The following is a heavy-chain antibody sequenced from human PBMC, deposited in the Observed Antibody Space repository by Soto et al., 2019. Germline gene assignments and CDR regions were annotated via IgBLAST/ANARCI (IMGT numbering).Heavy chain of an antibody. CDR1: GFTFSSYG. V-gene: IGHV3-30*18. D-gene: IGHD1-26*01. CDR2: ISYDGSNK. J-gene: IGHJ4*02. Sequence: GGSLRLSCAASGFTFSSYGMHWVRQAPGKGLEWVAVISYDGSNKDYTDSVKGRFTISRDNSKNTLYLQMNSLRAEDTAMYYCAKGSGSYSPHFDSWGQGT. CDR3: AKGSGSYSPHFDS.